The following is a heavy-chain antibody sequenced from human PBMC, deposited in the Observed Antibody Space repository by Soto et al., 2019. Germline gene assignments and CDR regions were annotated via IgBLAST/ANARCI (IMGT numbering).Heavy chain of an antibody. J-gene: IGHJ4*02. CDR2: IKRKTDGGTT. D-gene: IGHD2-15*01. V-gene: IGHV3-15*01. CDR1: GFTFTNAW. Sequence: GGSLRLSCAASGFTFTNAWVGWVRQSPGKGLEWVGRIKRKTDGGTTDYAAPVKGRFTISRDDSRNTLYLQLNTLNTEDTAVYYCTVDRYYFNYWGQGTLVTVSS. CDR3: TVDRYYFNY.